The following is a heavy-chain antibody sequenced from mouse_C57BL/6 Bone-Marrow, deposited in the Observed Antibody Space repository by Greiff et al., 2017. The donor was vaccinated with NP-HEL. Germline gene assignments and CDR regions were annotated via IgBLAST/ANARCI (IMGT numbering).Heavy chain of an antibody. CDR2: ILPGSGST. V-gene: IGHV1-9*01. CDR1: GYTFTGYW. J-gene: IGHJ3*01. CDR3: ARWDRWCAD. D-gene: IGHD4-1*01. Sequence: QVQLQQSGAELMKPGASVKLSCKATGYTFTGYWIEWVQQRPGHGLEWIGEILPGSGSTNYNEKFTGQATFTAATSSNTTYLHLRSLTTEAAAIFYCARWDRWCADWGQGTLVTVSA.